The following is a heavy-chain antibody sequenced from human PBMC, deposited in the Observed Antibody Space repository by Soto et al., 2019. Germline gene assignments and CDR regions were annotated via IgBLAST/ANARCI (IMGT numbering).Heavy chain of an antibody. V-gene: IGHV1-46*01. Sequence: QVQLVQSGAEVKKPGASVKVSCKASGYTFTSYYMHWVRQAPGQGLEWMGIINPSGGSTSYAQKFQSRVTMTRDTSTRTVYMELRSMRSEDTAVYYCASDGGDTASSLASDYWGQGTLVTVSS. CDR1: GYTFTSYY. CDR3: ASDGGDTASSLASDY. CDR2: INPSGGST. J-gene: IGHJ4*02. D-gene: IGHD5-18*01.